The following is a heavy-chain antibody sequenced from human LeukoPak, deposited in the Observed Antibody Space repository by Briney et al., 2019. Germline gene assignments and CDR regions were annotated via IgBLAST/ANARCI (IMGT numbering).Heavy chain of an antibody. Sequence: SETLSLTCAVYGGSLSGYYWSWIRQPPGKGLEWIGEINHSGSTNYNPSLKSRVTISVDTSKNQFSLKLSSVTAADTAVYYCARTNRYFDWLSTRGFGPWGQGTLVTVSS. CDR2: INHSGST. CDR3: ARTNRYFDWLSTRGFGP. V-gene: IGHV4-34*01. CDR1: GGSLSGYY. D-gene: IGHD3-9*01. J-gene: IGHJ5*02.